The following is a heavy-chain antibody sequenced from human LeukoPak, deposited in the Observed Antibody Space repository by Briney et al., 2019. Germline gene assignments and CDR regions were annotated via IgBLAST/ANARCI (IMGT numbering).Heavy chain of an antibody. Sequence: SETLSLTCAVYGGSFSGYYWSWIRQPPGKGLEWIGEINHSGSTNYNPSLKSRVTISVDTSKNQFSPKLSSVTAADTAVYYCARGRITIFGVARYYYGMDVWGQGTTVTVSS. V-gene: IGHV4-34*01. CDR1: GGSFSGYY. CDR2: INHSGST. CDR3: ARGRITIFGVARYYYGMDV. J-gene: IGHJ6*02. D-gene: IGHD3-3*01.